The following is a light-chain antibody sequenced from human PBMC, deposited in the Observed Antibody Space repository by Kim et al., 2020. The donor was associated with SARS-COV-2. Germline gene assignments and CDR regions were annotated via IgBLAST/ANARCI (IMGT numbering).Light chain of an antibody. V-gene: IGKV3-20*01. Sequence: LSPEERATRSCRASQSVSSSYLAWYQQKPGQAPRLLIYGASSRATGIPDRFSGSGSGTDFTLTISRLEPEDFAVYYCQQYGSSFTFGQGTRLEIK. CDR3: QQYGSSFT. CDR2: GAS. CDR1: QSVSSSY. J-gene: IGKJ5*01.